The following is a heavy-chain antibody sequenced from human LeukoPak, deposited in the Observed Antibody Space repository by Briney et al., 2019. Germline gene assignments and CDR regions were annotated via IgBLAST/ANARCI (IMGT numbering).Heavy chain of an antibody. J-gene: IGHJ4*02. CDR1: GFTFSSYG. V-gene: IGHV3-7*01. D-gene: IGHD5-12*01. CDR3: AKYSGYDLHY. CDR2: INQDESER. Sequence: GESLRLSCAASGFTFSSYGMGWVRQAPGKGLEWVANINQDESERYYVDFLKGRFTISRDNAKNSLYLQMNSLRAEDTAVYYCAKYSGYDLHYWGQGTLVTVSS.